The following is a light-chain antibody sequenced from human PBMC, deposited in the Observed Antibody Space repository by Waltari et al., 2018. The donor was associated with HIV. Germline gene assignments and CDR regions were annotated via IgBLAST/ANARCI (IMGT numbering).Light chain of an antibody. Sequence: VLTQSPGFVSLSPGERATLSCRASESVTSGYLAWYQQKRGQAPRHVIYAASSRATGIPGRFSGSGSGTDFTLTISRLEPEDFAVYYCQQYSSSPITFGQGTRLEMK. CDR2: AAS. CDR1: ESVTSGY. CDR3: QQYSSSPIT. V-gene: IGKV3-20*01. J-gene: IGKJ5*01.